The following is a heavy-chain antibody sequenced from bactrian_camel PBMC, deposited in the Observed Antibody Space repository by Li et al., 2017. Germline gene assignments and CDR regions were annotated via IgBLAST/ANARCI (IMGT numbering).Heavy chain of an antibody. CDR2: IDSDGTT. V-gene: IGHV3S53*01. Sequence: QLVESGGGSVQAGGSLRLSCAVSGSMHSTACMGWFRQAPGKEREGVAAIDSDGTTSYAETVKGRFTISHVNANNTLHLQMNSLKPEDTAVYYCAADLGWCGSRHLQREFRIWGQGTQVTVS. J-gene: IGHJ4*01. D-gene: IGHD2*01. CDR3: AADLGWCGSRHLQREFRI. CDR1: GSMHSTAC.